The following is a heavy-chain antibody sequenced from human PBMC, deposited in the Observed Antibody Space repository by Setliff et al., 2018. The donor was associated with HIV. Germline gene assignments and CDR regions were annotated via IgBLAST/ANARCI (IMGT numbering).Heavy chain of an antibody. CDR2: IIPAFGAA. CDR1: GYTFTSYG. CDR3: ARDGLLVAGIRFDY. Sequence: SVKVSCKASGYTFTSYGFSWVRQAPGQGLEWMGGIIPAFGAANYAQKFQGRVTITTDESTSTAYMELSGLRSEDTAVYFCARDGLLVAGIRFDYWGQGTLVTVSS. D-gene: IGHD6-19*01. J-gene: IGHJ4*01. V-gene: IGHV1-69*05.